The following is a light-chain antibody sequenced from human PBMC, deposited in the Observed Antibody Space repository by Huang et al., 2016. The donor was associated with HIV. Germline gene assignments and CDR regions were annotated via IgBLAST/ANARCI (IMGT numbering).Light chain of an antibody. Sequence: DIQMTQSPPYLSASVGDRVTFTCRSNQNITKSLNWYQQKPGKAPKLLIYPASTLESGGPSRFSGSGSWSRFTLNIINLQPEDFATYYCQQSFSVPRTFGRGTNLEIK. V-gene: IGKV1-39*01. J-gene: IGKJ1*01. CDR1: QNITKS. CDR2: PAS. CDR3: QQSFSVPRT.